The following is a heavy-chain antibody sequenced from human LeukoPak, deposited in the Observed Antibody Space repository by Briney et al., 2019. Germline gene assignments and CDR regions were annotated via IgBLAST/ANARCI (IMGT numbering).Heavy chain of an antibody. J-gene: IGHJ4*02. V-gene: IGHV1-69*13. Sequence: SVKVSCKASGGTFSSYAISWVRQAPGQGLEWMGGIIPIFGTANYAQKFQGRVTITADESTSTAYMELSSLRSEDTAVYYCTRDHSPLYYDSSGYYYYWGQGTLVTVSS. CDR1: GGTFSSYA. CDR2: IIPIFGTA. D-gene: IGHD3-22*01. CDR3: TRDHSPLYYDSSGYYYY.